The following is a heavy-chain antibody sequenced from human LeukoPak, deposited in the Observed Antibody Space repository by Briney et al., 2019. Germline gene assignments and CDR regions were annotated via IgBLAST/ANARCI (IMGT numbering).Heavy chain of an antibody. J-gene: IGHJ6*03. CDR1: GFTFSSYG. V-gene: IGHV3-33*01. D-gene: IGHD6-13*01. Sequence: GGSLRLSCAASGFTFSSYGMHWVRQAPGKGLEWVAVIWYDGSNKYYADSVKGRFTISRDNSKNTLYLQMNSLRAEDTAVYYCARSPYSSSPHDYYYYYMDVWGKGTTVPVSS. CDR3: ARSPYSSSPHDYYYYYMDV. CDR2: IWYDGSNK.